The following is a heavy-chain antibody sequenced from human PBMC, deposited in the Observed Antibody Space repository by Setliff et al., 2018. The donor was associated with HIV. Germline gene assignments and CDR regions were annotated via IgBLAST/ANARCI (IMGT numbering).Heavy chain of an antibody. CDR1: GFTFDDYG. CDR2: VNWHGSSP. J-gene: IGHJ4*02. Sequence: GGSLRLSCSASGFTFDDYGMSWVRQAPGKGLEWVSGVNWHGSSPGYADSVKGRFVISRDNARNSLYLQMNSLRAEDTALYYCARENNRGWHWLDPFDYWGQGTLVTVSS. V-gene: IGHV3-20*04. D-gene: IGHD6-19*01. CDR3: ARENNRGWHWLDPFDY.